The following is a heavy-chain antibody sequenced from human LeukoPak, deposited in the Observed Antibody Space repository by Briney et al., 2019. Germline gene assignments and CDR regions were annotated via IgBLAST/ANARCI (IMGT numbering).Heavy chain of an antibody. J-gene: IGHJ4*02. D-gene: IGHD3-22*01. CDR3: ARDGCYYDSSGYHPYYFDY. V-gene: IGHV3-30-3*01. CDR1: GFTFSSYA. Sequence: GGSLRLSCAASGFTFSSYAMHWVRQAPGKGLEWVAVISYDGSNKYYADSVKGRFTISRDNSKNTLYLQMNSLRAEDTAVYYCARDGCYYDSSGYHPYYFDYWGQGTLVTVSS. CDR2: ISYDGSNK.